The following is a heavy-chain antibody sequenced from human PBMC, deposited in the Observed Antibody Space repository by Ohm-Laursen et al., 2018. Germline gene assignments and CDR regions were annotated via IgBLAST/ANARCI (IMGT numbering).Heavy chain of an antibody. CDR3: TREGAAAGSKFDY. V-gene: IGHV3-49*04. CDR2: IRSKPNGGTT. D-gene: IGHD6-13*01. J-gene: IGHJ4*02. Sequence: SLRLSCAASGFTFSSYAMSWVRQAPGKGLEWVGFIRSKPNGGTTEYAASVKGRFTILRDDSKSIAYLQMNSLKTEDTAMYYCTREGAAAGSKFDYWGQGTLVTVSS. CDR1: GFTFSSYA.